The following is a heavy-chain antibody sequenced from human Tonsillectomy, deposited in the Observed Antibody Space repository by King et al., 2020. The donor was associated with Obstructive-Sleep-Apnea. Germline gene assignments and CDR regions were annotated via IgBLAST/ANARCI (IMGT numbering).Heavy chain of an antibody. Sequence: VQLVESGGGLVQPGGSLRLSCAASGFTFSSYAMSWVRQAPGKGLEWVSAIRGSGGSTYYADSVKGLFTISRDNSKNTLYLQMNSLRAEDTAVYYCAKEGWGNYYDSSGYYYYFDYWGQGTLVTVSS. CDR3: AKEGWGNYYDSSGYYYYFDY. D-gene: IGHD3-22*01. V-gene: IGHV3-23*04. CDR1: GFTFSSYA. CDR2: IRGSGGST. J-gene: IGHJ4*02.